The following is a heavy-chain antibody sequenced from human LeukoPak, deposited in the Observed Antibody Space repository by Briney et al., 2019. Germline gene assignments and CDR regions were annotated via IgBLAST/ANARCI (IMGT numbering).Heavy chain of an antibody. D-gene: IGHD6-13*01. CDR3: ARGGSSWYRLDY. CDR1: GGSISGYY. V-gene: IGHV4-59*01. CDR2: FYSSGFT. J-gene: IGHJ4*02. Sequence: PSETLSLTCTVSGGSISGYYWNWIRQPPGKGLEWIGYFYSSGFTNYNPSLKSRVTTSVDTSKNQFSLNLTSVTAADTAVYYCARGGSSWYRLDYWGQGTLVTVSS.